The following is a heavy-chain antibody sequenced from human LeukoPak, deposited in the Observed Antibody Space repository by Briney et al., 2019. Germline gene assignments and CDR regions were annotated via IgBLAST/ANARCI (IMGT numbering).Heavy chain of an antibody. V-gene: IGHV1-3*01. J-gene: IGHJ5*02. Sequence: ASVKVSCKASGYSFTTYFIHWVRQAPGQRLEWMGWIDAANGNTKHSQKFQGRVTITRDTSASTAYMELRSLRSDDTAVYYCARVMLSSGYYVGWFDPWGQGTLVTVSS. D-gene: IGHD3-22*01. CDR2: IDAANGNT. CDR3: ARVMLSSGYYVGWFDP. CDR1: GYSFTTYF.